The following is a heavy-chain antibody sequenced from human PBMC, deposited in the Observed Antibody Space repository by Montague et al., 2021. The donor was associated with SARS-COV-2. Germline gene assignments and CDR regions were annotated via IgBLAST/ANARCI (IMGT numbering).Heavy chain of an antibody. Sequence: SETLSLTCTVSGGSISCYHWCWIRQPPGQGLGWIGYIYYSCSTNYNPSLTSRVNISVDTSKNQFSLKLSSVTAADTAAYYCARANDILTGLYYWGQGTLVTVSS. J-gene: IGHJ4*02. CDR3: ARANDILTGLYY. CDR1: GGSISCYH. CDR2: IYYSCST. V-gene: IGHV4-59*01. D-gene: IGHD3-9*01.